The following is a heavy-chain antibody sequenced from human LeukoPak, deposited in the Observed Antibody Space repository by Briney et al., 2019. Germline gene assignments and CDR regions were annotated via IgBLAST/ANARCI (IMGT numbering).Heavy chain of an antibody. J-gene: IGHJ6*03. V-gene: IGHV3-7*01. CDR3: ARDGVTMVRGVKVLDYYYYYMDV. CDR2: IKQDGSGK. Sequence: PGGSLRLSCAASGFTFRSHWMNWVRQAPGKGLEWVANIKQDGSGKYFVDSVKGRFTISRDNAKNSLYLQMNSLRAEDTAVYYCARDGVTMVRGVKVLDYYYYYMDVWGKGTTVTISS. D-gene: IGHD3-10*01. CDR1: GFTFRSHW.